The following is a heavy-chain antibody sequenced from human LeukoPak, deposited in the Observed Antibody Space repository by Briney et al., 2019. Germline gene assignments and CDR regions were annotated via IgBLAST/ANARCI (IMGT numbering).Heavy chain of an antibody. CDR1: GFPFSSYG. D-gene: IGHD3-10*01. CDR2: ISYGGRDK. Sequence: GRSLLLSCAASGFPFSSYGMQGGRPAPGKGLEWVAVISYGGRDKYYSDSVKRRFTISRDNSKNTLYLQMNSLRADDTAVYYCVKEHYFGSGSYPEHWGQGTLVTVSS. CDR3: VKEHYFGSGSYPEH. V-gene: IGHV3-30*18. J-gene: IGHJ1*01.